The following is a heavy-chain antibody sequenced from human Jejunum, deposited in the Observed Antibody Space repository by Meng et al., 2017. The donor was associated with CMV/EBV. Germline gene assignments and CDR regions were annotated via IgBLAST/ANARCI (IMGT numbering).Heavy chain of an antibody. CDR1: GFTFNTYS. V-gene: IGHV3-21*01. CDR3: ARVVKGGNYLDY. Sequence: CATSGFTFNTYSMSWVRQAPGKGLEWFSFISISSYIYYADSVKGRFTISRDNAKNSLYLQMNSLRAEDTAVYYCARVVKGGNYLDYWGQGTLVTVSS. D-gene: IGHD4-23*01. J-gene: IGHJ4*02. CDR2: ISISSYI.